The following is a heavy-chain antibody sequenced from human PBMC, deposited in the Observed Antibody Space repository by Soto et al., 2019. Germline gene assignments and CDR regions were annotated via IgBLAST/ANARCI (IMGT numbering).Heavy chain of an antibody. Sequence: GGSLRLSCAASGFTFSSYSMNWVRQAPGKGLEWVSSISSSSSYIYYADSVKGRFTISRDNAKNSLYLQMNSLRAEDTAVYYCARDCKIDDFWSGYYQGDYYYYGMDVWGQGTTVTVSS. CDR3: ARDCKIDDFWSGYYQGDYYYYGMDV. CDR2: ISSSSSYI. J-gene: IGHJ6*02. V-gene: IGHV3-21*01. CDR1: GFTFSSYS. D-gene: IGHD3-3*01.